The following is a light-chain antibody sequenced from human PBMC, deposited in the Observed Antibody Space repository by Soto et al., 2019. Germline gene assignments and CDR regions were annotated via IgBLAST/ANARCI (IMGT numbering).Light chain of an antibody. J-gene: IGLJ3*02. CDR3: CSYAGTYTLWV. CDR1: SSDVGGYNY. CDR2: DVS. V-gene: IGLV2-11*01. Sequence: QSVLTQLRSVSGSPGQSVTISCTGTSSDVGGYNYVSWYQQHPGKAPKLIIYDVSKRPSGVPDRFSGSKSGNTASLTISGLQAEDEADYYCCSYAGTYTLWVFGGGTKVTVL.